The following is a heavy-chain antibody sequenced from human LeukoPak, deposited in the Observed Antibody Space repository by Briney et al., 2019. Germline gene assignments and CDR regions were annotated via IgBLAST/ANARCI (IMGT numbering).Heavy chain of an antibody. D-gene: IGHD5-24*01. Sequence: PGGSLRLSCAASGFTFSSYAMHWVRQAPGKGLEWVAVISYDGSNKYYADSVKGRFTISRDNSNNTLYLQVNSLRAEDTAVYYCTKENRERDFDYWGQGTLVTVSS. J-gene: IGHJ4*02. CDR2: ISYDGSNK. CDR3: TKENRERDFDY. V-gene: IGHV3-30*18. CDR1: GFTFSSYA.